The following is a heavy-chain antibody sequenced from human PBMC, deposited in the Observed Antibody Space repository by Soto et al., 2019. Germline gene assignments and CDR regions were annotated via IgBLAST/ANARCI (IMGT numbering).Heavy chain of an antibody. CDR1: GGSFSGYY. CDR2: INHSGST. J-gene: IGHJ4*02. CDR3: ARARYCSSTSCYPYYFDY. D-gene: IGHD2-2*01. V-gene: IGHV4-34*01. Sequence: KPSETLSLTCAVYGGSFSGYYWSWIRQPPGKGLEWIGEINHSGSTNYNPSLKSRVTISVDTSKNQFSLKLSSVIAADTAVYYCARARYCSSTSCYPYYFDYWGQGTRVTVSS.